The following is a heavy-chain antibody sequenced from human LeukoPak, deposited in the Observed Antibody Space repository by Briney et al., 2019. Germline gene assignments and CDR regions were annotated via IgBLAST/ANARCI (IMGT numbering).Heavy chain of an antibody. CDR3: ARELVPGGFDS. V-gene: IGHV7-4-1*02. D-gene: IGHD1-26*01. CDR1: GYTSSDYA. Sequence: GASVKVSCKASGYTSSDYAIHWVRQAPGQGLEWMGWINTIDGKPTYGQGFTGRSVLSLDTSVTTAYLQISTLSAADTAVYYCARELVPGGFDSWGQGTLVTVSS. CDR2: INTIDGKP. J-gene: IGHJ4*02.